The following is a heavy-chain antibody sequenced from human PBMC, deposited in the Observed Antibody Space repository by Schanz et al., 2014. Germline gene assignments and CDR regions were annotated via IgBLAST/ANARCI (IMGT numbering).Heavy chain of an antibody. CDR3: ARGLIAAAGGAFDY. CDR1: GFTFSSYA. J-gene: IGHJ4*01. CDR2: INTGVNT. D-gene: IGHD6-13*01. Sequence: EAQLLESGGGLVQPGRSLRLSCTASGFTFSSYAMSWVRQAPGKGLEWVSAINTGVNTYYADSVRGRFTMSRDNSKNTLYLQMNSLRAGDAAVYYCARGLIAAAGGAFDYWGQGTLVTVSS. V-gene: IGHV3-23*01.